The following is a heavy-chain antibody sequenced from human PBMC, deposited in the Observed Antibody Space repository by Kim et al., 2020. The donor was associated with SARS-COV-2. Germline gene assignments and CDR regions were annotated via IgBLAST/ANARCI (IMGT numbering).Heavy chain of an antibody. V-gene: IGHV3-21*06. Sequence: VKGRFTISRENAKNLLYLQMNSLRVEDTAVYYCARDGTQYYYDGTVYPPDHWGQGTLVTVSS. D-gene: IGHD3-22*01. J-gene: IGHJ4*02. CDR3: ARDGTQYYYDGTVYPPDH.